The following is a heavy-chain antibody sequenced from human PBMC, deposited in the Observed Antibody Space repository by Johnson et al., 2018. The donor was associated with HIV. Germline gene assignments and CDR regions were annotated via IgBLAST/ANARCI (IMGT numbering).Heavy chain of an antibody. CDR3: SRGGYGGILDTVDL. J-gene: IGHJ3*01. V-gene: IGHV3-66*03. Sequence: VQLVESGGGLIQPGGSLRLSCAASVFTVSSNYMSWVRQAPGKGLEWVSVIYSGGNTYYADSVTGRFTISRDNSKNTLDLQMTSLRAEDTGMYFCSRGGYGGILDTVDLWGQGTMVTVSS. CDR1: VFTVSSNY. D-gene: IGHD4-23*01. CDR2: IYSGGNT.